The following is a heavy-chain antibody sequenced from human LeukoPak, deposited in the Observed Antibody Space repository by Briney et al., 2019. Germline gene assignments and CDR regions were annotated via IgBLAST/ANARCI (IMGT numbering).Heavy chain of an antibody. CDR3: ASRADYDFWSGLSY. J-gene: IGHJ4*02. Sequence: ASVKVSCKASGYTFTGYYMHWVRQAPGQGLEWMGWINPNSGGTNYAQKFQGRVTMARDTSISTAYMELSRLRSDDTAVYYCASRADYDFWSGLSYWGQGTLVTVSS. V-gene: IGHV1-2*02. CDR2: INPNSGGT. CDR1: GYTFTGYY. D-gene: IGHD3-3*01.